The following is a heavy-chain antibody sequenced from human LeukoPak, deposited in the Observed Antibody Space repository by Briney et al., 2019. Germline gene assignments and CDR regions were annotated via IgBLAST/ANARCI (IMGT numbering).Heavy chain of an antibody. J-gene: IGHJ5*02. Sequence: GASVKVSCTASGYTFTSYDINWVRQATGQGLEWMGWMNPNSGNTGYAQKFQGRVTMTRNTPISTAYMELSSLRSEDTAVYYCARMLVVPAATRYNWFDPWGQGTLVTVSS. CDR2: MNPNSGNT. CDR1: GYTFTSYD. CDR3: ARMLVVPAATRYNWFDP. D-gene: IGHD2-2*01. V-gene: IGHV1-8*01.